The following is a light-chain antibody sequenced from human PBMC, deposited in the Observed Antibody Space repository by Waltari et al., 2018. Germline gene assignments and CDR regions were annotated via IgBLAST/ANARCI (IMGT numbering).Light chain of an antibody. Sequence: QTVVTQEPPLSVSPGGTVTLSCASSSGQLSTPSYPTWYQQTPGQAPRTLVYKATARSSGVPDRFSGSILGNTAALTITGAQADDESDYYCALYMGSGIWVFGGGTRLTVL. CDR3: ALYMGSGIWV. V-gene: IGLV8-61*01. CDR1: SGQLSTPSY. CDR2: KAT. J-gene: IGLJ3*02.